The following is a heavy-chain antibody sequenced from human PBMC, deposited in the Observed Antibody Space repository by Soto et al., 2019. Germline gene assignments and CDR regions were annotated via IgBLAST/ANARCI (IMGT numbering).Heavy chain of an antibody. CDR2: ISGSGGST. Sequence: GGSLRLSCAASGFTFSSYAMSWVRQAPGKGLEWVSAISGSGGSTYYADSVKGRFTISRDNSKNTLYLQMNSLRAEDTAVYYCAKDRRTIPGTVTIHLPIGYWGQGTLVTVSS. D-gene: IGHD4-17*01. J-gene: IGHJ4*02. CDR1: GFTFSSYA. V-gene: IGHV3-23*01. CDR3: AKDRRTIPGTVTIHLPIGY.